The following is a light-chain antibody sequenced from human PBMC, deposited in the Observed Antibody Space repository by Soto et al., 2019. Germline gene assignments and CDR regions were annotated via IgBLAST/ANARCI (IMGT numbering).Light chain of an antibody. J-gene: IGKJ4*01. CDR3: QQSTSTPLT. CDR2: AAS. V-gene: IGKV1-39*01. Sequence: DIQMTQSPSSLSASVGDRVTITCRASQSINTYLNWYQQKPGKAPKVLIYAASSLQSGVPSRFSGSGSGTDFTLTISSLQPEDFATYYCQQSTSTPLTFGGGTKVEIK. CDR1: QSINTY.